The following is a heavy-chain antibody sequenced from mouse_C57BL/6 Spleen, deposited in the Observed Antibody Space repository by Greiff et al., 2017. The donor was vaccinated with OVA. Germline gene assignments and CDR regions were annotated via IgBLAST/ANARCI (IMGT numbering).Heavy chain of an antibody. CDR2: IDPETGGT. D-gene: IGHD1-1*01. Sequence: VQLVESGAELVRPGASVTLSCKASGYTFTDYEMHWVKQTPVHGLEWIGAIDPETGGTAYNQKFKGKAILTADKSSSTAYMELRSLTSEDSAVYHCARARYYGSSPWYFDVWGTGTTVTVSS. CDR1: GYTFTDYE. J-gene: IGHJ1*03. CDR3: ARARYYGSSPWYFDV. V-gene: IGHV1-15*01.